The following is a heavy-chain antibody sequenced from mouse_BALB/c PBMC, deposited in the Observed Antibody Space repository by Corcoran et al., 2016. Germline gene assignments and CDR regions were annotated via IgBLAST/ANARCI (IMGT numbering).Heavy chain of an antibody. CDR2: IDPANGNT. CDR1: GFNIKDTY. D-gene: IGHD4-1*01. J-gene: IGHJ1*01. CDR3: ANWDWYFDV. Sequence: EVQLQQSGAEIVKPGASVKLSCTASGFNIKDTYMHWVNQRPEQGLEWIGRIDPANGNTKYDPKFQGKATITADTSSNTAYLQLSSLTSEDTAVYYCANWDWYFDVWGAGTTVTVSS. V-gene: IGHV14-3*02.